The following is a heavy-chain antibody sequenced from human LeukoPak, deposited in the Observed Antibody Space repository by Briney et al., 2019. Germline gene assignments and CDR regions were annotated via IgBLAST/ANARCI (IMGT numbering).Heavy chain of an antibody. CDR3: ARGLILYSGLLSY. Sequence: ASVKVSCKASGYTFTGYYMHWVRQATGQGLEWMGWMNPNSGNTGYAQKFQGRVTMTRNTSISTAYMELSSLRSEDTAVYYCARGLILYSGLLSYWGQGTLVTVSS. V-gene: IGHV1-8*02. J-gene: IGHJ4*02. D-gene: IGHD2-2*02. CDR2: MNPNSGNT. CDR1: GYTFTGYY.